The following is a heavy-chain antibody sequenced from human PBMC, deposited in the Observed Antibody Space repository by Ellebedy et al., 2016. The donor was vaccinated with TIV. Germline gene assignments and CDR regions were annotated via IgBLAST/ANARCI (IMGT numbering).Heavy chain of an antibody. V-gene: IGHV5-51*01. CDR2: IYPGDSDT. CDR1: GYMFSTYW. CDR3: ARRFSSLRFGVFDP. D-gene: IGHD5/OR15-5a*01. Sequence: GESLKISCEGSGYMFSTYWIAWVRQMPGKGLEWMGIIYPGDSDTTYSPSFRGQVTMSVDKSINTVYLQWSSLKASDTAMYYCARRFSSLRFGVFDPWGQGTLVTVSS. J-gene: IGHJ5*02.